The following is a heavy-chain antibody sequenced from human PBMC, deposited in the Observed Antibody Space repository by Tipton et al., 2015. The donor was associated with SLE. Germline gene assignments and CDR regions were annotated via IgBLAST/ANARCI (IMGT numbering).Heavy chain of an antibody. Sequence: TLSLTCTVSGASINFNYWTWIRQPPGKGLEWIGSIYYSGSTYYNPSLKSRVTISVDTSKNQFSLKLSSVTAADTAVYYCATSTNPASGTFDIWGQGTVVTVSS. J-gene: IGHJ3*02. CDR2: IYYSGST. CDR3: ATSTNPASGTFDI. CDR1: GASINFNY. V-gene: IGHV4-59*05. D-gene: IGHD3-10*01.